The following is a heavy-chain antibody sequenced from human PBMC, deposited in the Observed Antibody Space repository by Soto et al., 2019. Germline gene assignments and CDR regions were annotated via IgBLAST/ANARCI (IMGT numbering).Heavy chain of an antibody. CDR1: GFTFSSYS. J-gene: IGHJ4*02. D-gene: IGHD3-16*01. CDR3: ARDPLRESIMITFGGVKPRLGFDY. V-gene: IGHV3-21*01. CDR2: ISSSSSYI. Sequence: EVQLVESGGGLVKPGGSLRLSCAASGFTFSSYSMNWVRQAPGKGLEWVSSISSSSSYIYYADSVKGRFTISRDNAKNSLYLQMNSLRAEDTAVYYCARDPLRESIMITFGGVKPRLGFDYWGQGTLVTVSS.